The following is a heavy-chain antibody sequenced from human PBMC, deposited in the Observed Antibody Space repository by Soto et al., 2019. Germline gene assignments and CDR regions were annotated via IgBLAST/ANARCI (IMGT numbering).Heavy chain of an antibody. CDR1: GFTFSAYW. CDR2: IKPDGGEQ. Sequence: EVQLVESGGGLVQPGGSLSVSCAVSGFTFSAYWMNWVRQAPGKGLEWVANIKPDGGEQYYVASVRGLFTISRDNAKNSVYLQMNSLRPEYTAVYYCARLDAIAVTGKPQDYWGQGSLVTV. CDR3: ARLDAIAVTGKPQDY. J-gene: IGHJ4*02. D-gene: IGHD6-19*01. V-gene: IGHV3-7*05.